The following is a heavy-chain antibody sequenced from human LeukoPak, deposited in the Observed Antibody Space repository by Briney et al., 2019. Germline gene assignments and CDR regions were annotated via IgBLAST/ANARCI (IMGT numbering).Heavy chain of an antibody. CDR1: GGSISSGGYS. CDR3: AREYYYDSSGYYYTDP. J-gene: IGHJ5*02. D-gene: IGHD3-22*01. CDR2: IYYSGST. Sequence: SETLSLTCAVSGGSISSGGYSWSWIRQPPGKGLEWIGYIYYSGSTYYNPSLKSRVTISVDTSKNQFSLKLSSVTAADTAVYYCAREYYYDSSGYYYTDPWGQGTLVTVSS. V-gene: IGHV4-30-4*07.